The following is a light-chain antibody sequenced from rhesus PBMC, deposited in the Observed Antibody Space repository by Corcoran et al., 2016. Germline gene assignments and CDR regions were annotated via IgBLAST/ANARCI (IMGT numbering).Light chain of an antibody. J-gene: IGKJ4*01. CDR3: MQSLEFPLT. CDR2: DFS. Sequence: DIVMTQTPLSLPVTPGEPASISCRSSQSLLDSDDGYTFLDWYLQKPGQSPQPLIFDFSSRASGVPDRFSGSGSDTDFTLKISRGEAEDVGVYYGMQSLEFPLTFGGGTKVEI. V-gene: IGKV2-104*02. CDR1: QSLLDSDDGYTF.